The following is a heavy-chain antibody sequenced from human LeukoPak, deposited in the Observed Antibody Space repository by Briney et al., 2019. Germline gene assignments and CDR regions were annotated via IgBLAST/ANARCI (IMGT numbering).Heavy chain of an antibody. Sequence: GGSLRLSCAASGFTFSSYSMNWVRQAPGKGLVWVSRINRDGSSTYYADSVKGRFTISRDNSKNTLYLQMNSLRAEDTAVYYCANRAAAGHYYFDYWGQGTLVTVSS. D-gene: IGHD6-13*01. CDR2: INRDGSST. V-gene: IGHV3-23*01. CDR1: GFTFSSYS. CDR3: ANRAAAGHYYFDY. J-gene: IGHJ4*02.